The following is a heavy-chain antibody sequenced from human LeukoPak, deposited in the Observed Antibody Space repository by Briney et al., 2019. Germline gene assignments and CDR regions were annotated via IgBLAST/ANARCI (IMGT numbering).Heavy chain of an antibody. V-gene: IGHV3-23*01. D-gene: IGHD3-22*01. Sequence: GGSLRLSCAASGFTFSSYAMSWVRQAPGKGLEWVSAISGSGGSTYYADSVKGRFTISRDNSKNTLYLQMNSLRDEDTAVYYCASPPFYYYDSSGETNAFDIWGQGTMVTVSS. CDR3: ASPPFYYYDSSGETNAFDI. CDR1: GFTFSSYA. CDR2: ISGSGGST. J-gene: IGHJ3*02.